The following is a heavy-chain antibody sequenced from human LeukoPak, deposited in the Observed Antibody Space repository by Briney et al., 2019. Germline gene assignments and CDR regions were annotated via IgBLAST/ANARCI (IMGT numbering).Heavy chain of an antibody. CDR1: RFTFSSYG. V-gene: IGHV3-48*02. Sequence: RTGGSLRLSCAASRFTFSSYGMNWVRQAPGKGLERVSYISDSTSSKYYADSVKGRFTISRDNAKNSLYLQMNSLRDEDTAVYYCARDPYYYDSSGYYSTDYWGQGTLVTVSS. J-gene: IGHJ4*02. CDR2: ISDSTSSK. D-gene: IGHD3-22*01. CDR3: ARDPYYYDSSGYYSTDY.